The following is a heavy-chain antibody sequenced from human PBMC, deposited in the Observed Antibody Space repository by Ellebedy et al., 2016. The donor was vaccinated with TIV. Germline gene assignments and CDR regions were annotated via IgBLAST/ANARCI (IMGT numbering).Heavy chain of an antibody. CDR3: AREFRYDFWRGPLDH. J-gene: IGHJ4*02. Sequence: SETLSLTXTVSLGSISSHYWTWIRQPPGKGLEWIGNIYYTGSTSYSPSLTGRVTISIDTPKNQFSLKVTSVTVADTAVYYCAREFRYDFWRGPLDHWGQGTTVTVSS. CDR1: LGSISSHY. V-gene: IGHV4-59*11. D-gene: IGHD3-3*01. CDR2: IYYTGST.